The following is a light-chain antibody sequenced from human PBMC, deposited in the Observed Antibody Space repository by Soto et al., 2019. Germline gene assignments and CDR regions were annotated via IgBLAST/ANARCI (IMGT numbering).Light chain of an antibody. Sequence: QSVLTQSPSASGTPGQRVTISCSGSTSNIGTYTVNWYQQLPGTAPTLLIYLTPQRPSGVPHRFSGSKSGTSASLAISGLQSEDEAEYYCAAWDGSLGAVVFGGGTKLTVL. CDR2: LTP. CDR1: TSNIGTYT. J-gene: IGLJ3*02. CDR3: AAWDGSLGAVV. V-gene: IGLV1-44*01.